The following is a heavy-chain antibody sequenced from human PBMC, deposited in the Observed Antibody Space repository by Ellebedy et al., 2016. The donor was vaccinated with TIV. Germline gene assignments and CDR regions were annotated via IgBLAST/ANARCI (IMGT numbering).Heavy chain of an antibody. D-gene: IGHD2-2*01. Sequence: GSLRLSXTVSGGSISSYYWSWIRQPAGKGLEWIGRIYTSGSTNYNPSLKSRVTMSVDTSKNQFSLKLSSVTAADTAVYYCARDIEDCSSTSCYPNDAFDIWGQGTMVTVSS. CDR1: GGSISSYY. J-gene: IGHJ3*02. CDR3: ARDIEDCSSTSCYPNDAFDI. CDR2: IYTSGST. V-gene: IGHV4-4*07.